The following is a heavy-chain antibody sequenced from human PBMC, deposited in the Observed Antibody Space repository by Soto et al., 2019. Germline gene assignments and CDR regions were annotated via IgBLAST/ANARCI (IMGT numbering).Heavy chain of an antibody. D-gene: IGHD2-8*01. J-gene: IGHJ4*01. CDR2: ISAYNGNT. V-gene: IGHV1-18*01. CDR1: GYTFTSYG. CDR3: ARDGCTNGVCWLGY. Sequence: RASVKVSCKASGYTFTSYGISWVRQAPGQGLEWMGWISAYNGNTNYAQKLQGRVTMTTDTSTSTAYMELRSLRSDDTAVYYCARDGCTNGVCWLGYWGHGTLVTVSS.